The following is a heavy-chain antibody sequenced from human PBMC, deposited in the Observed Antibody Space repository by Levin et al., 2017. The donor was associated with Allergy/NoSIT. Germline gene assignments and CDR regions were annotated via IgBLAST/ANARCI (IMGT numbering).Heavy chain of an antibody. CDR2: IKQDGSEK. J-gene: IGHJ4*02. Sequence: GGSLRLSCAASGFTFSSYWMSWVRQAPGKGLEWVANIKQDGSEKYYVDSVKGRFTISRDNAKNSLYLQMNSLRAEDTAVYYCARGGSSGWYTVFDYRGQGTLVTVSS. D-gene: IGHD6-19*01. CDR1: GFTFSSYW. CDR3: ARGGSSGWYTVFDY. V-gene: IGHV3-7*01.